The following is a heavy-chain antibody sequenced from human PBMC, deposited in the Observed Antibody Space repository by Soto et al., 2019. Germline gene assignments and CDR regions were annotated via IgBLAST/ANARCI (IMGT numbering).Heavy chain of an antibody. D-gene: IGHD3-10*01. CDR3: ARDPSLWFGELLYYYGMDV. J-gene: IGHJ6*02. V-gene: IGHV3-23*01. Sequence: GGSLRLSCAASGFTFSSYAMSWVRQAPGKGLEWVSAISGSGGSTYYADSVKGRFTISRDNAKNSLYLQMNSLRAEDTAVYYCARDPSLWFGELLYYYGMDVWGQGTTVTVSS. CDR2: ISGSGGST. CDR1: GFTFSSYA.